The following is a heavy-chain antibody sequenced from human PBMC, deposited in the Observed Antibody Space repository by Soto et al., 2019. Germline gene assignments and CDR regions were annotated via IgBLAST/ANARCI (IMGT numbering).Heavy chain of an antibody. CDR2: ISGSGGST. D-gene: IGHD2-2*02. CDR1: GFTFSSYA. CDR3: AKAEACSSTSCYTPSEYYFDY. Sequence: EVQLLESGGGLVQPGGSLRLSCAASGFTFSSYAMSWVRQAPGKGLEWVSAISGSGGSTYYADSVKGPFTISRDNSKNTLYLKMNSLRAEDTAVYYCAKAEACSSTSCYTPSEYYFDYWGQGTLVTVSS. V-gene: IGHV3-23*01. J-gene: IGHJ4*02.